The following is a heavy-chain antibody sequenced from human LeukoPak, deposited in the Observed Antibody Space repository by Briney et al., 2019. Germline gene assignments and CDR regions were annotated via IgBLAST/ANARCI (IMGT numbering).Heavy chain of an antibody. Sequence: ASVKVSCKASGYTFTSYDINWVRQAPGQGLEWMGWINPNSGGTSYAQKFQGRVTMTRDTSISTAYMELSRLRSDDTAVYYCARDRVRRGGETPNSFDYWGQGTLVTVSS. CDR2: INPNSGGT. CDR3: ARDRVRRGGETPNSFDY. D-gene: IGHD2-21*01. J-gene: IGHJ4*02. CDR1: GYTFTSYD. V-gene: IGHV1-2*02.